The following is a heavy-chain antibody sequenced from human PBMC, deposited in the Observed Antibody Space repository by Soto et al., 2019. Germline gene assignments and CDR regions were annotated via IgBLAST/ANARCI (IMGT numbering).Heavy chain of an antibody. D-gene: IGHD2-2*02. CDR1: GFKRGTLW. CDR3: TTDCYRTNIIDRLDY. J-gene: IGHJ4*01. V-gene: IGHV3-15*04. CDR2: VESKTDGGTR. Sequence: HPSVVAGFKRGTLWVLWVRQAPRNGLAWVGRVESKTDGGTRDVAAPVKGRFANTRDDSRSMVYLEMNRLKNEDTAIYDRTTDCYRTNIIDRLDYWGHGTLVTVSS.